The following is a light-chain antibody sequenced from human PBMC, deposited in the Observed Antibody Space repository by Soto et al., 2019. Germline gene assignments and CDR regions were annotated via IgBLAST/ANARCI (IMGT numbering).Light chain of an antibody. CDR2: GAS. J-gene: IGKJ1*01. Sequence: ETVLTQSPGTMSLSPGERATLSCRASQTISRNYLAWYQQKPGQATRLLIYGASSRATGIPDRFSGSGSGTDFTLTISGLEPEDFAVYYCQKYGNSPRTFGQGTKVEIK. V-gene: IGKV3-20*01. CDR1: QTISRNY. CDR3: QKYGNSPRT.